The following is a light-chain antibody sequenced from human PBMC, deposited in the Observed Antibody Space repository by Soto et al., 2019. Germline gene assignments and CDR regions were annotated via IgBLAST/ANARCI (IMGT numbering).Light chain of an antibody. Sequence: DSQMTQSPTTQSASVGDRVTMTCRARQSISSGLAWYQHKPGKAPNLLISDASSLESGVPSRSGGIGSGTEFTRTIRSLQPDDFATYYCQQCTSSSPGAYGQGTKVDIK. CDR2: DAS. J-gene: IGKJ1*01. CDR3: QQCTSSSPGA. CDR1: QSISSG. V-gene: IGKV1-5*01.